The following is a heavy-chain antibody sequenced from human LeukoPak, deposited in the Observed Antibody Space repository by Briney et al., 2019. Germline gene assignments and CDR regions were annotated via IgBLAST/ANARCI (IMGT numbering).Heavy chain of an antibody. Sequence: SETLSLTCTVSGGSVSSGSYYWSWIRQPPGKGLEWIGYIYYSGSTNYNPSLKSRVTISVDTSKNQFSLKLSSVTAADTAVYYCASGGGGYFDSSDAFDIWGQWTMVTVSS. D-gene: IGHD3-9*01. V-gene: IGHV4-61*01. CDR2: IYYSGST. J-gene: IGHJ3*02. CDR1: GGSVSSGSYY. CDR3: ASGGGGYFDSSDAFDI.